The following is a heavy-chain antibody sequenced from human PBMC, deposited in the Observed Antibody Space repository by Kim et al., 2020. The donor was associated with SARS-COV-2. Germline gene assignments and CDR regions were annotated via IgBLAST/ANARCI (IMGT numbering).Heavy chain of an antibody. CDR3: AKGGGRNWLDP. Sequence: GGSLRLSCAASGFTFSSYAMSWVRQAPGKGLEWVSGVSGSGGNTYYADSVKGRFTISRDNSKNTLYLQMNSLRAEDTAVYYCAKGGGRNWLDPRGQGTLVTVSS. CDR1: GFTFSSYA. D-gene: IGHD3-10*01. V-gene: IGHV3-23*01. CDR2: VSGSGGNT. J-gene: IGHJ5*02.